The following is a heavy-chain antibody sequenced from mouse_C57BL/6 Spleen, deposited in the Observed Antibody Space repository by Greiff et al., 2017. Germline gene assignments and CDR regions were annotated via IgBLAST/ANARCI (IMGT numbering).Heavy chain of an antibody. J-gene: IGHJ4*01. CDR2: ISNGGGST. Sequence: EVKVIESGGGLVQPGGSLKLSCAASGFTFSDYYMYWVRQTPEKRLEWVAYISNGGGSTYYPDTVKGRFTISRDNAKNTLYLQMSRLKSEDTAMXYCARGATVHYAMDYWGQGTSVTVSS. D-gene: IGHD1-1*01. CDR3: ARGATVHYAMDY. V-gene: IGHV5-12*01. CDR1: GFTFSDYY.